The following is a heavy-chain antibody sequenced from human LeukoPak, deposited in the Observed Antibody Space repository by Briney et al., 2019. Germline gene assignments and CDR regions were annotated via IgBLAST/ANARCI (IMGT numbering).Heavy chain of an antibody. Sequence: SETLSLTCTVSGGSISSGGYYWSWIRQHPGKGLEWIGYIYYSGSTYYNPSLKSRVTISVDTSKNQFSLKLNSVTAADTAVYYCTRDLRRKRGYSGYDGPQGGWFDPWGQGTLVTVSS. V-gene: IGHV4-31*03. D-gene: IGHD5-12*01. CDR3: TRDLRRKRGYSGYDGPQGGWFDP. J-gene: IGHJ5*02. CDR1: GGSISSGGYY. CDR2: IYYSGST.